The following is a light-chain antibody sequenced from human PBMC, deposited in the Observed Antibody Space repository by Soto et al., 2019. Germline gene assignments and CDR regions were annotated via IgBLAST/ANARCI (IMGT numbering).Light chain of an antibody. Sequence: QSAATVSATIRDRVTITCRASQSISSWLAWYQQKPWKAPKLLIYKASTLETGVPSRFSGSGSGTEFTLTISGLQPDDIATYYCQQYNTYPLTFGGGTKVDIK. CDR2: KAS. V-gene: IGKV1-5*03. CDR3: QQYNTYPLT. CDR1: QSISSW. J-gene: IGKJ4*01.